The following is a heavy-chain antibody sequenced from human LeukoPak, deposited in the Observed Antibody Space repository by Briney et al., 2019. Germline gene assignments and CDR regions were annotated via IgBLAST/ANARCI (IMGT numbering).Heavy chain of an antibody. CDR1: GYTFTGYF. D-gene: IGHD3-10*01. CDR3: ARDRGDFYTSGSLFDP. Sequence: ASVKVSCKAPGYTFTGYFVHWVRQAPGQGLEWMGWINPKTGDTNYAQNFQGRVTMTRDTSISTVYMELSGLRSDGTAMYYCARDRGDFYTSGSLFDPWGQGTLVTVSS. CDR2: INPKTGDT. J-gene: IGHJ5*02. V-gene: IGHV1-2*02.